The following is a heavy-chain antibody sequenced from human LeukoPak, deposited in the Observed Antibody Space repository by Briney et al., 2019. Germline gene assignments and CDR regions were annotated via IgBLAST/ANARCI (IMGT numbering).Heavy chain of an antibody. Sequence: PSETLSLTCTVSGGSISSHTYSWGWIRQPPGKGLEWIGTLSYSAHTFYSSSLKSRVTISGDTSKNHFSLKLSSVTAADTAVYYCARGPTYQPIDFWGQGTLVTVSS. D-gene: IGHD2-2*01. CDR1: GGSISSHTYS. V-gene: IGHV4-39*02. CDR3: ARGPTYQPIDF. J-gene: IGHJ4*02. CDR2: LSYSAHT.